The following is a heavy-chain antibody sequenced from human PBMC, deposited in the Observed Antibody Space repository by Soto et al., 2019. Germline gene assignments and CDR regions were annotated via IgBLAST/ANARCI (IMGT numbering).Heavy chain of an antibody. CDR3: VSSSSWFGY. V-gene: IGHV3-48*02. CDR1: GFTFSSYN. D-gene: IGHD6-13*01. J-gene: IGHJ4*02. CDR2: ISSSSSTI. Sequence: EVQLVESGGGLVQPGGSLRLSCAASGFTFSSYNMNWVRQAPGKGLEWVSYISSSSSTIYYADSVKGRFTISRDNAKNSLYRQMNSLRDEDTAVYYCVSSSSWFGYWGQGTLVTVSS.